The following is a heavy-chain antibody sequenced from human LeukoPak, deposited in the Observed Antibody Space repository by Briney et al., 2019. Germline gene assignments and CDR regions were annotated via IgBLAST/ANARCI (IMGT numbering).Heavy chain of an antibody. Sequence: ASVKVSCKASGYTFTSYAMHWVRQAPGQRLEWMGWINAGNGNTKYSQKFQGRVTITRDTSASTAYMELSSLRSEDTAVYYCARGLGGANGMGVWGQGTTVTVSS. D-gene: IGHD3-16*01. J-gene: IGHJ6*02. CDR3: ARGLGGANGMGV. V-gene: IGHV1-3*01. CDR1: GYTFTSYA. CDR2: INAGNGNT.